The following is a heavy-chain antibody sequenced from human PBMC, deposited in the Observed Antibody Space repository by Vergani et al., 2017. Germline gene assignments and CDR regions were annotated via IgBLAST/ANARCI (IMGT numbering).Heavy chain of an antibody. CDR1: GFTFNHCA. CDR2: ISGSGGST. J-gene: IGHJ6*02. V-gene: IGHV3-23*01. Sequence: EVQLLESGGDLVQPGGSLRLSCAASGFTFNHCAMNWVRQAPGKGLEWVSGISGSGGSTYYAGSVKGRFTISRDSSKNTLYLQMNKLSAGGTAVYYCAKANPRKSGYDYLYYYHAMDVWGQGSTVTVSS. CDR3: AKANPRKSGYDYLYYYHAMDV. D-gene: IGHD5-12*01.